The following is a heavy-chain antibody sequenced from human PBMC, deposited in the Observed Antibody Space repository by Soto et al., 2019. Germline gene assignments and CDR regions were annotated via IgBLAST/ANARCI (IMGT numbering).Heavy chain of an antibody. J-gene: IGHJ5*02. Sequence: SVKVSCKASGGTFSSYAISWVRQAPGQGLEWMGGIIPIFGTANYAQKFQGRVTITADESTSTAYMELSSLRSEDTAVYYCARGCTSCYLSYWFDPWGQGTLVTVSS. CDR3: ARGCTSCYLSYWFDP. CDR2: IIPIFGTA. V-gene: IGHV1-69*13. D-gene: IGHD2-2*01. CDR1: GGTFSSYA.